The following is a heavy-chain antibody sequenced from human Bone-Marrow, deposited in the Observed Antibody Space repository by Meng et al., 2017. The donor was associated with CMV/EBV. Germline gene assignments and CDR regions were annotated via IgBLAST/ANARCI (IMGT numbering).Heavy chain of an antibody. CDR3: ARDLKGGNYVNGFDP. D-gene: IGHD4-11*01. CDR2: INWNGGST. Sequence: GGSLRLSCAASGFTFDDYGMSWVRQAPGKGLEWVSGINWNGGSTGYADSVKGRFTISRDNAKSSLYLQMNSLRAEDTALYYCARDLKGGNYVNGFDPWGQGTLVTVSS. V-gene: IGHV3-20*04. J-gene: IGHJ5*02. CDR1: GFTFDDYG.